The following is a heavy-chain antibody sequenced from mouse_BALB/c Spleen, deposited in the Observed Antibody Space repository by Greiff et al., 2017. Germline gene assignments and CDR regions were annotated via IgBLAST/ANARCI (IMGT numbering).Heavy chain of an antibody. CDR2: IDPENGDT. D-gene: IGHD2-4*01. V-gene: IGHV14-4*02. CDR3: NAVSTMITTFAY. J-gene: IGHJ3*01. CDR1: GFNIKDYY. Sequence: EVQLQESGAELVRSGASVKLSCTASGFNIKDYYMHWVKQRPEQGLEWIGWIDPENGDTEYAPKFQGKATMTADTSSNTAYLQISSLTSEDTAVYYCNAVSTMITTFAYWGQGTLVTVSA.